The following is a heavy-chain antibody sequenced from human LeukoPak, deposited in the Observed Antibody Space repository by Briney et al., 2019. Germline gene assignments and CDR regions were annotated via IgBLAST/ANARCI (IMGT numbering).Heavy chain of an antibody. V-gene: IGHV3-23*01. CDR2: LSGSGYNT. CDR1: GFTFSSHA. J-gene: IGHJ4*02. Sequence: GGSLRLSWADSGFTFSSHALSWVRQAPGKGLEWVSSLSGSGYNTYYADSVKGRFTISRDNSKNTVYLQMNSLRAEDTAVYYCAKDPYGTRYFDYWGQGTLVTVSS. CDR3: AKDPYGTRYFDY. D-gene: IGHD2-8*01.